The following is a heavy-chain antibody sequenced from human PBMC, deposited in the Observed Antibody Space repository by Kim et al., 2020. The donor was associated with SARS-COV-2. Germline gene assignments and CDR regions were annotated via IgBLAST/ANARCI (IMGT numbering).Heavy chain of an antibody. J-gene: IGHJ4*02. V-gene: IGHV4-34*01. Sequence: SETLSLTCAVYGGSFSGYYWSWIRQPPGKGLEWIGEINHSGSTNYNPSLKSRVTISVDTSKNQFSLKLSSVTAADTAVYYCARGRGYSSGWSGPGYWGQGTLVTVSS. CDR2: INHSGST. D-gene: IGHD6-19*01. CDR1: GGSFSGYY. CDR3: ARGRGYSSGWSGPGY.